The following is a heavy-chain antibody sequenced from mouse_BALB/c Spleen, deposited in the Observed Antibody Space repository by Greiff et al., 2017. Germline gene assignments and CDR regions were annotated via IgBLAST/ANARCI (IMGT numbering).Heavy chain of an antibody. CDR1: GFTFSSFG. Sequence: EVKVVESGGGLVQPGGSRKLSCAASGFTFSSFGMHWVRQAPEKGLEWVAYISSGSSTIYYADTVKGRFTISRDNPKNTLFLQMTSLRSEDTAMYYCARGITTAVEGYFDVWGAGTTVTVSS. D-gene: IGHD1-1*01. J-gene: IGHJ1*01. CDR2: ISSGSSTI. V-gene: IGHV5-17*02. CDR3: ARGITTAVEGYFDV.